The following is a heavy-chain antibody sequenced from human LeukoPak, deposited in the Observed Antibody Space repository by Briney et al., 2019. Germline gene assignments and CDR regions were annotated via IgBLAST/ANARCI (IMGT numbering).Heavy chain of an antibody. CDR1: GYTFTTYG. CDR3: ARAGRVVTSARAAGYFQH. Sequence: ASVMVSCKASGYTFTTYGINWVRQAPGQGLEWMGWISTYDGSTNYAQKLRDRVTMMRDTSTSTAYMELRSLRSEDTAVYYCARAGRVVTSARAAGYFQHWGQGTLVTVSS. CDR2: ISTYDGST. J-gene: IGHJ1*01. V-gene: IGHV1-18*01. D-gene: IGHD2-2*01.